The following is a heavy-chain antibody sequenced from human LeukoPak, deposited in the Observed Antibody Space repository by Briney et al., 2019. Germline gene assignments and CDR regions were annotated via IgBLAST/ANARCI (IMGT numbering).Heavy chain of an antibody. Sequence: PGGSLRLSCATSGFTFSSYAMSWVRQAPGKGLEWVSGIGASGGSIYYADSVKGRFTISRDNSKNTLYLQMNSLRTEDTAVYYCAKAEGYDILTGLDYWGQGTLVTVSS. CDR2: IGASGGSI. CDR1: GFTFSSYA. CDR3: AKAEGYDILTGLDY. V-gene: IGHV3-23*01. J-gene: IGHJ4*01. D-gene: IGHD3-9*01.